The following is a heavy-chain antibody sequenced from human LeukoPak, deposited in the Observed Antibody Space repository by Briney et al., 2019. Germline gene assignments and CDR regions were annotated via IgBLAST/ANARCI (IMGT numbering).Heavy chain of an antibody. Sequence: PSETLSLTCAISGDSVSSNIAAWNWIRQSPSRGLEWLGMTYYRWSKWYNDYALSVKSRIIINPDTFKNQFSLQLNSVSPEDTAVYYCARDLDGGWFDFDYWGQGTLVTVPT. V-gene: IGHV6-1*01. J-gene: IGHJ4*02. CDR1: GDSVSSNIAA. CDR3: ARDLDGGWFDFDY. CDR2: TYYRWSKWYN. D-gene: IGHD6-19*01.